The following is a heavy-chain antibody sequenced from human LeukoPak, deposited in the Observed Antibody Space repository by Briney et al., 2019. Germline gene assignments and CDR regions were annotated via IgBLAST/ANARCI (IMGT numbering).Heavy chain of an antibody. D-gene: IGHD3-16*01. CDR2: IKQDGSEK. V-gene: IGHV3-7*01. CDR1: GFTFSSYG. J-gene: IGHJ4*02. Sequence: GGSLRLSCAASGFTFSSYGMSWVRQAPGKGLEWVANIKQDGSEKYYMDSVKGRFTISRDNAKNSLYLQMNSLRAEDTAVYYCARDRPFGGVLDFDYWGQGTLVTVSS. CDR3: ARDRPFGGVLDFDY.